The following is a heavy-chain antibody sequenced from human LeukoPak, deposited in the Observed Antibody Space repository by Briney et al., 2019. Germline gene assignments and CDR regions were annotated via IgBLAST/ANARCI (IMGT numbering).Heavy chain of an antibody. CDR3: ARDRGYSGYINWFDP. D-gene: IGHD5-12*01. CDR1: GYSISSGNY. CDR2: IYHSGGT. Sequence: SETLSLTCTVSGYSISSGNYWGWIRQPPGKGREWIGSIYHSGGTYYTPSLKSRVSLSADTSPNPFSLRLSTVTDADTAVYYCARDRGYSGYINWFDPWGQGTLVTVSS. V-gene: IGHV4-38-2*02. J-gene: IGHJ5*02.